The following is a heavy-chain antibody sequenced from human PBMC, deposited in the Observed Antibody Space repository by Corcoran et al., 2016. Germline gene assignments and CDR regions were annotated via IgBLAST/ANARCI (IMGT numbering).Heavy chain of an antibody. CDR3: ARCRGGSYGSVLPDY. D-gene: IGHD1-26*01. Sequence: QVQLQKSGPGLVKPSQTLSLTCTVSGGSISSGGYYWSWIRQHPGKGLAWIGSIYYSGSTYYNPSLKRRVTISVDPSKTQFSLKLSSVTAAATAVYYCARCRGGSYGSVLPDYWGQGTLVTASS. CDR1: GGSISSGGYY. V-gene: IGHV4-31*03. J-gene: IGHJ4*02. CDR2: IYYSGST.